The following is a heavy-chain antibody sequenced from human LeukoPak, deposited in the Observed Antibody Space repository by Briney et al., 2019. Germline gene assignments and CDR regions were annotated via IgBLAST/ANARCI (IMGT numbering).Heavy chain of an antibody. Sequence: PSETLSLTCTVSGGSISSSSYYWGWIHQPPGKGLEWIGSIYYSGSTYYNPSLKSRVTISVDTSKNQFSLKLNTVTAADTAVYYCARLTPSDSSSWYWYFGLWGRGTLVTVSS. J-gene: IGHJ2*01. D-gene: IGHD6-13*01. CDR1: GGSISSSSYY. V-gene: IGHV4-39*01. CDR3: ARLTPSDSSSWYWYFGL. CDR2: IYYSGST.